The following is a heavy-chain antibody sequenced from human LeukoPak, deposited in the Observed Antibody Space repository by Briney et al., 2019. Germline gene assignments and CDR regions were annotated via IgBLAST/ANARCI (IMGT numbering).Heavy chain of an antibody. CDR1: AFTFSTFS. CDR2: ISSSSRYI. V-gene: IGHV3-21*01. D-gene: IGHD6-19*01. Sequence: AGTLRLSSAASAFTFSTFSMSWIRQAQGKGLEWVSSISSSSRYIYYADSVKGRFTISRDNAKNSLFLQMNSLRAEDTAVYYCARDWTSGWDYWGQGTLVTVSS. CDR3: ARDWTSGWDY. J-gene: IGHJ4*02.